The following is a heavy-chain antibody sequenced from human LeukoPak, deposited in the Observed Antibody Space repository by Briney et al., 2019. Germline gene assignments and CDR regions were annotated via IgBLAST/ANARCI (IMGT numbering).Heavy chain of an antibody. D-gene: IGHD3-10*01. J-gene: IGHJ5*02. V-gene: IGHV1-18*01. CDR2: INPNSGGT. CDR3: ARDGFRYFGSGSYYVGSWFDP. Sequence: ASVKVSCKASGGTFSSYAISWVRQAPGQGLEWMGWINPNSGGTNYAQKFQGRVTMTTDTSTSTAYMELRSLRSDDTAVYYCARDGFRYFGSGSYYVGSWFDPWGQGTLVTVSS. CDR1: GGTFSSYA.